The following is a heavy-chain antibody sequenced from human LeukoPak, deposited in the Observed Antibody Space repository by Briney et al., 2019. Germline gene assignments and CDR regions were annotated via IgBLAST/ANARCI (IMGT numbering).Heavy chain of an antibody. J-gene: IGHJ4*02. CDR2: IYYSGST. CDR3: ARAGGYGLIDY. D-gene: IGHD5-18*01. CDR1: GGSISSYY. V-gene: IGHV4-59*12. Sequence: SETLSLTCTVSGGSISSYYWSWIRQPPGKGLEWIGYIYYSGSTNYNPSLKSRVTISLDTSKNQFSLKVGSMTAADTAVYYCARAGGYGLIDYWGQGTMVTVSS.